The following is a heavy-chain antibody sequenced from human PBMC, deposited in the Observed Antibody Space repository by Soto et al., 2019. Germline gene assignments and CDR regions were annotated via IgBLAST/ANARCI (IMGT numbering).Heavy chain of an antibody. CDR1: GSTFTDFT. J-gene: IGHJ3*02. CDR2: ISGDGLST. Sequence: QPGGSLRLSCAGSGSTFTDFTMAWVRQAPGKGLEWVSAISGDGLSTYYAGSVKGRFTISRDNSKTTLYLQMNSLRAEDTAVYYCARRPDAFDIWGRGTMVT. V-gene: IGHV3-23*01. CDR3: ARRPDAFDI.